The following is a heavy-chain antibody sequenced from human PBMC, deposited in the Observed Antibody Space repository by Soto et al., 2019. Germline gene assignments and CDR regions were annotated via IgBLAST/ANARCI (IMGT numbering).Heavy chain of an antibody. CDR2: IGIGSSTK. D-gene: IGHD3-22*01. CDR3: ARDQLYYNDISGRPLNAFDV. J-gene: IGHJ3*01. CDR1: GFTFRNYG. Sequence: GGSLRLSCAASGFTFRNYGMNWVRQAPGKGLEWVSYIGIGSSTKYYADSVKGRFTISRDNAKNSLYLQMNSLRAEDTAVYYCARDQLYYNDISGRPLNAFDVWGQGIMVTVSS. V-gene: IGHV3-48*01.